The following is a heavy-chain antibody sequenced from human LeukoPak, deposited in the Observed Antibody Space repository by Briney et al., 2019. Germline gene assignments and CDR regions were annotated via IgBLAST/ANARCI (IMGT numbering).Heavy chain of an antibody. J-gene: IGHJ4*02. CDR2: IRNKANSYTT. V-gene: IGHV3-72*01. CDR1: GFTFSDHY. CDR3: TRDQTPYY. Sequence: GGSLRLSCAASGFTFSDHYMDWVRQAPGKGLEWVGRIRNKANSYTTEYAASVNGRFTISRDDSNNSLYLQMNSLKTEDTAVYYCTRDQTPYYWGQGTLVTVSS.